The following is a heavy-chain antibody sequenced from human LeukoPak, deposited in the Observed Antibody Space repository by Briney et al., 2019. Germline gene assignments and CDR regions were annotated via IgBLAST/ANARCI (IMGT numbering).Heavy chain of an antibody. D-gene: IGHD3-16*01. CDR1: GYSISSGYY. V-gene: IGHV4-38-2*02. Sequence: SETLSLTCTVSGYSISSGYYWGWIRQPPGKGLEWIGSIYHSGSTNYNPSLKSRVTISVDTSKNQFSLKLSSVTAADTAVYYCARHIYVWGIASHFDYWGQGTLVTVSS. CDR3: ARHIYVWGIASHFDY. J-gene: IGHJ4*02. CDR2: IYHSGST.